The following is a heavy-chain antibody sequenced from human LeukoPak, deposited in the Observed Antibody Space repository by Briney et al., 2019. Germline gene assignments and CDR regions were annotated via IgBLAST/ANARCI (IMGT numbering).Heavy chain of an antibody. CDR2: ISSSGSTI. CDR3: AREGCSSTSCYTRFYDLSV. Sequence: PGGSLRLSCAASGFTFSDYYMSWIRQAPGKGLGGVSYISSSGSTIYYADSVKGRFTISRDNAKNSLYLQMNSLRAEDTAVYYCAREGCSSTSCYTRFYDLSVWGQGTTVTVSS. V-gene: IGHV3-11*01. J-gene: IGHJ6*02. CDR1: GFTFSDYY. D-gene: IGHD2-2*02.